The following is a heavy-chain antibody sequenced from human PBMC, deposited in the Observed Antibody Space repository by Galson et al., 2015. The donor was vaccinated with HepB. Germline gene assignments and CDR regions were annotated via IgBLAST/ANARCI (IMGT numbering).Heavy chain of an antibody. CDR1: GFTFDDYV. V-gene: IGHV3-9*01. D-gene: IGHD2-2*01. J-gene: IGHJ6*03. CDR3: AKAYCSSSCPYYYYIDI. CDR2: ISWNSDTV. Sequence: SLRLSCAASGFTFDDYVMHWVRQAPGKGLEWVPSISWNSDTVGYADSVNGRFTISRDNAKNSLYLQMNSLRPEDTALYYCAKAYCSSSCPYYYYIDIWGKGTTVTVSS.